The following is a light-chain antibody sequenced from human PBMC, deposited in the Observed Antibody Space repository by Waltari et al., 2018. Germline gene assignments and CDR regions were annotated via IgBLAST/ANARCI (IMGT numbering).Light chain of an antibody. V-gene: IGLV3-21*03. Sequence: SYVLTQQPSVSVAPGKTARITCGGNNIGSKSVHWYQQKPGQAPVLVVYHDSDRPSGIPERISGFTSGNTATLTIGRVEAGDEADYYCQVWDSSSDHVVFGGGTKLTVL. CDR2: HDS. CDR3: QVWDSSSDHVV. J-gene: IGLJ2*01. CDR1: NIGSKS.